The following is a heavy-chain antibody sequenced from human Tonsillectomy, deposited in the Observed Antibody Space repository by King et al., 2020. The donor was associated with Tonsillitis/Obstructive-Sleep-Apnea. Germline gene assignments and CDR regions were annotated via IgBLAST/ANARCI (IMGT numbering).Heavy chain of an antibody. D-gene: IGHD3-3*01. Sequence: VQLVESGGGLVQPGGSLRLSCAASGFTFSSYWMSWVRQAPGEGLEWVANIKQDGSEKYYVDSVKGRFTISRDNAKNSLYLQMNSLRSEDTGVYYCAMDRPPYYGFWTVYYIFYYWGQGTLVTVSS. CDR3: AMDRPPYYGFWTVYYIFYY. J-gene: IGHJ4*02. CDR1: GFTFSSYW. V-gene: IGHV3-7*04. CDR2: IKQDGSEK.